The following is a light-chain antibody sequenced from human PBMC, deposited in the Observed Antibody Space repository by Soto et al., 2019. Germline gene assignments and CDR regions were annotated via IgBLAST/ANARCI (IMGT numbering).Light chain of an antibody. J-gene: IGKJ1*01. CDR3: QQYYSYPPWT. CDR1: QGISRY. Sequence: AIRMTQSPSSFSASTGDRVTITCGATQGISRYLAWYQQKPGKAPKLLIYAASTLQSGVPSRFSGSGSGTDFTLTISCLQSEDFATYYCQQYYSYPPWTFGQGTKVEIK. CDR2: AAS. V-gene: IGKV1-8*01.